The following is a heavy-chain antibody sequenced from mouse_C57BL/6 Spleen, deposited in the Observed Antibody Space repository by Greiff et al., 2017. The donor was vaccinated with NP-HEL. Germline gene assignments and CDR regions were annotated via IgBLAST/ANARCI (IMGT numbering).Heavy chain of an antibody. CDR1: GFNIKDDY. D-gene: IGHD1-1*02. J-gene: IGHJ4*01. V-gene: IGHV14-4*01. CDR3: TTRGGSYAMDY. Sequence: VHVKQSGAELVRPGASVKLSCTASGFNIKDDYMHWVKQRPEQGLEWIGWIDPENGDTEYASKFQGKATITADTSSNTAYLQLSSLTSEDTAVYYCTTRGGSYAMDYWGQGTSVTVSS. CDR2: IDPENGDT.